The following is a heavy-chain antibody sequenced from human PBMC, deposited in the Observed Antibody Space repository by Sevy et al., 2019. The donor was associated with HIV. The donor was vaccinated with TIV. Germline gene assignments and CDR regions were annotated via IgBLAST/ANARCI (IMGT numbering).Heavy chain of an antibody. D-gene: IGHD4-17*01. J-gene: IGHJ4*02. Sequence: GESLKISCAASGINFSIYGMHWVRQSPGKGLEWVALIWYDGSNKYYVDSVKGRFTIFRDNSKNTVYLQMNSLRAEDTAVYYCARGRDYGNFDYWGQGTLVTVSS. V-gene: IGHV3-33*01. CDR1: GINFSIYG. CDR2: IWYDGSNK. CDR3: ARGRDYGNFDY.